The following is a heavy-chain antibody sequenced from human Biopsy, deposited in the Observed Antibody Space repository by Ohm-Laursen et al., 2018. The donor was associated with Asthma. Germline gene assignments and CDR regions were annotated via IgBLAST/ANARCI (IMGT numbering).Heavy chain of an antibody. V-gene: IGHV3-30-3*01. D-gene: IGHD6-19*01. J-gene: IGHJ4*02. CDR1: RFTYE. Sequence: SLRLSCAASRFTYEMHWVRQAPGKGLEWVACISYDGSSIYYADSVKGRFTISRDNSKNTLSLQMNSLTAEDTAVYYCAREGVAGTHIEDWGQGTLVTVSS. CDR3: AREGVAGTHIED. CDR2: ISYDGSSI.